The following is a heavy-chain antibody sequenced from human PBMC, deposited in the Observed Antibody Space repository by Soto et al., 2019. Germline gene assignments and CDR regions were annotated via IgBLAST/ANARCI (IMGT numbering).Heavy chain of an antibody. CDR3: ARGLGGAAAQSVDY. CDR2: INHSGST. Sequence: PSETLSLTCAVYGGSFSGYYWSWIRQPPGKGLEWIGEINHSGSTNYNPSLKSRVTISVDTSKNQFSLKLSSVTTADTAVYYCARGLGGAAAQSVDYGGKETLVTVSS. D-gene: IGHD6-13*01. CDR1: GGSFSGYY. J-gene: IGHJ4*02. V-gene: IGHV4-34*01.